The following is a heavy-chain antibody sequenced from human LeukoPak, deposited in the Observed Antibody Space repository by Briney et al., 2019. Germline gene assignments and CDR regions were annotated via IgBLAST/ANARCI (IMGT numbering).Heavy chain of an antibody. Sequence: SETLSLTCTVSGGSISSSTYYCGWIRQPPGKGLEWIGSIYYSGSTYYNPSIKSRVTISVDTSKNQFSLKLSSVTAADTAVYYCARSSRGGPASIWGQGTLVAVSP. CDR3: ARSSRGGPASI. CDR1: GGSISSSTYY. V-gene: IGHV4-39*01. CDR2: IYYSGST. D-gene: IGHD3-16*01. J-gene: IGHJ4*02.